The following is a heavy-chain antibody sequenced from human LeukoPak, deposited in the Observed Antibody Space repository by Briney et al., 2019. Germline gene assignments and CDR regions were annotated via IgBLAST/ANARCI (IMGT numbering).Heavy chain of an antibody. CDR2: IIPIFGTA. V-gene: IGHV1-69*05. CDR1: GGTFSSYA. D-gene: IGHD3-16*01. J-gene: IGHJ6*03. CDR3: ARDGGVRDQLFNGYYYYYMDV. Sequence: ASVKVSCKASGGTFSSYAISWVRQAPGQGLEWMGGIIPIFGTANYAQKFQGRVTITTDESTSTAYMEPSSLRSEDTAVYYCARDGGVRDQLFNGYYYYYMDVWGKGTTVTVSS.